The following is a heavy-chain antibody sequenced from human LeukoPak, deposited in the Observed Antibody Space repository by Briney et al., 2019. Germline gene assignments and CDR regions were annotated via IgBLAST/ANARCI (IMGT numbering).Heavy chain of an antibody. CDR2: VSGSGGST. V-gene: IGHV3-23*01. Sequence: PGGSLRLSCAASGFTFSTYGMSWVRQAPGKGLDWVSAVSGSGGSTHYADSVTGRFTISRDNSKNTLYLQMNSLRAEDTAVYYCAKDRYYDNTGDYYESEYWGQGTLVTVSS. D-gene: IGHD3-22*01. CDR3: AKDRYYDNTGDYYESEY. J-gene: IGHJ4*02. CDR1: GFTFSTYG.